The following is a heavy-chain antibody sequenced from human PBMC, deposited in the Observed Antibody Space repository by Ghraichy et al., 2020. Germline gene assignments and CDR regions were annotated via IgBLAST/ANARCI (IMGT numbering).Heavy chain of an antibody. Sequence: SQTLSLTCTVSGGSINSNSYYWGWIRQPPGKGLEWIGSIYYSGRTYYNPSLKSRVTISVDTSKNQFSLKLSSVTAADTAVYYCARQGITFGGPNFPIDYWGQGTLVTVSS. V-gene: IGHV4-39*07. J-gene: IGHJ4*02. CDR3: ARQGITFGGPNFPIDY. D-gene: IGHD3-16*01. CDR2: IYYSGRT. CDR1: GGSINSNSYY.